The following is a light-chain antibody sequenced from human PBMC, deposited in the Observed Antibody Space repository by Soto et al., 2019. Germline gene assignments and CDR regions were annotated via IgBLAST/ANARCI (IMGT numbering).Light chain of an antibody. Sequence: QSALTQPPSASGSLGQSVTISCTGTSSDVGDYNYVSWHQQHPDKAPKVMIYEVTKRPPGVPDRFSGSKSGNTASLTVSGLQAEDEADYYCSSFAGGGNPVLLGGGTKLTVL. V-gene: IGLV2-8*01. J-gene: IGLJ2*01. CDR3: SSFAGGGNPVL. CDR2: EVT. CDR1: SSDVGDYNY.